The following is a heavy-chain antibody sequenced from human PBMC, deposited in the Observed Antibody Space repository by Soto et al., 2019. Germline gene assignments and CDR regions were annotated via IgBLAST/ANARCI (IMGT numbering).Heavy chain of an antibody. CDR3: VGGKYYFDY. D-gene: IGHD3-10*01. CDR2: ISYDGSDK. V-gene: IGHV3-30*03. J-gene: IGHJ4*02. CDR1: GFPFTSYG. Sequence: QVQLVESGGGVVQPGRSLRLSCAASGFPFTSYGMHWVREGPDKGLEWVAIISYDGSDKYYADSLKGRFTISRDNSKNTRYLQMNSLRPEDTALYYCVGGKYYFDYRGQGTLVIVSS.